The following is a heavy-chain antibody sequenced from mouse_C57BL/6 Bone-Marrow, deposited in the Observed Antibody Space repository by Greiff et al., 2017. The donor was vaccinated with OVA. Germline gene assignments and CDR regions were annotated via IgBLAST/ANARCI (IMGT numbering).Heavy chain of an antibody. J-gene: IGHJ3*01. Sequence: EVKVVESGEGLVKPGGSLKLSCAASGFTFSSYAMSWVRQTPEKRLEWVAYISSGGDYIYYADTVKGRFTISRDNARNTLYLQMSSLKSEDTAMYYCTREGYYGGGACWGQGTLVTVSA. CDR3: TREGYYGGGAC. CDR1: GFTFSSYA. CDR2: ISSGGDYI. D-gene: IGHD1-1*02. V-gene: IGHV5-9-1*02.